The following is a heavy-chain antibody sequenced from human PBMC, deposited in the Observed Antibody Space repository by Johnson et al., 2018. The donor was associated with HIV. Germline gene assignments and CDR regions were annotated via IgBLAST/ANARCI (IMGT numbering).Heavy chain of an antibody. D-gene: IGHD1-26*01. CDR1: GFTFSSYA. V-gene: IGHV3-30*04. CDR2: ISYDGSNK. J-gene: IGHJ3*02. CDR3: GRDDGWEPTGNDALDI. Sequence: QVLLVESGGGVVQPGRSLRLSCAASGFTFSSYAMHWVRQAPGKGLEWVAVISYDGSNKYYADSVKGRFNISRDNSKNTLYLQMNSLRAEDTAVYYCGRDDGWEPTGNDALDIWGQGTMVTVSA.